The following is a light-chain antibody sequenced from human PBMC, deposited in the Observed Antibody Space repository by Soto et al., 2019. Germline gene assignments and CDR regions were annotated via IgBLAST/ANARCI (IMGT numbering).Light chain of an antibody. CDR1: QSVLYSSNNKNY. CDR3: QQYLSTPLS. J-gene: IGKJ4*01. Sequence: DIVMIQSPDSLAVSLGERATINCKSSQSVLYSSNNKNYLAWYQQKPGQPPKLLIYWASTRESGVPDRFSGSGSGTDFTLTITSLQAEDVVVYYCQQYLSTPLSFGGGTKVEVK. CDR2: WAS. V-gene: IGKV4-1*01.